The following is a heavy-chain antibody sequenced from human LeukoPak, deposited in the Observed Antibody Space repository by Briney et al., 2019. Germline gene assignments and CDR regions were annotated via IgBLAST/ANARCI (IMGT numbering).Heavy chain of an antibody. CDR3: ARNSRVASTSGLNY. J-gene: IGHJ4*02. CDR2: ITPIFGEA. CDR1: GGTFSSYP. Sequence: SVKVSCKVSGGTFSSYPISWVRQAPGQGLEWMGEITPIFGEAQNAEKFQGRVTITADETTSTVYMELTSLRLDGTAMYYCARNSRVASTSGLNYWGQGTLVTVSS. V-gene: IGHV1-69*01. D-gene: IGHD5-12*01.